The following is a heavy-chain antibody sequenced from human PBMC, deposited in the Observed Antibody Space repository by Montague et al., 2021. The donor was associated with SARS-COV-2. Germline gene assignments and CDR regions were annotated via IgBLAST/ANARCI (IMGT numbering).Heavy chain of an antibody. Sequence: SETLSLTCTVSFGSISTYYWSWIRRPPGKGLEWIGFIFYNGSTKXNPSLKRRVSISLDTSKNQFSLKLSSVTAADTAVYYCARQDAWAYCGDECYRGWFDSWGQGTLVTVSS. V-gene: IGHV4-59*01. CDR1: FGSISTYY. J-gene: IGHJ5*01. D-gene: IGHD2-21*01. CDR2: IFYNGST. CDR3: ARQDAWAYCGDECYRGWFDS.